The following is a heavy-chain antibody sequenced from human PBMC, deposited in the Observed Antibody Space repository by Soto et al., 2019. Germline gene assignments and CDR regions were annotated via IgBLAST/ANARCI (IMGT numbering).Heavy chain of an antibody. CDR3: ARDGSSFSYGMDV. Sequence: GGSLRLSCAASGFIVSSNYMSWVRQAPGKGLEWVSVIYSGGRTYYADSVKGRFNISRDNSKNTLYLQMNSLRAEDTAVYYCARDGSSFSYGMDVWGQGTTVTVSS. D-gene: IGHD6-6*01. CDR1: GFIVSSNY. J-gene: IGHJ6*02. CDR2: IYSGGRT. V-gene: IGHV3-53*01.